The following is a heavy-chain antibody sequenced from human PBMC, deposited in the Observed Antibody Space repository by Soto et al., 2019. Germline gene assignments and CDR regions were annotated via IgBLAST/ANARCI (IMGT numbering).Heavy chain of an antibody. CDR3: ARGPCLRDYGDYYFDY. CDR1: GASVSSNNYY. V-gene: IGHV4-30-4*08. J-gene: IGHJ4*02. D-gene: IGHD4-17*01. Sequence: SETLSLTCTVSGASVSSNNYYWTWIRQPPGRGLEWIGYIYSSGAAYYNPSLKGRLTISSDTSKNHFSLKLNSLTAADTAVYYCARGPCLRDYGDYYFDYWGQGTLVTV. CDR2: IYSSGAA.